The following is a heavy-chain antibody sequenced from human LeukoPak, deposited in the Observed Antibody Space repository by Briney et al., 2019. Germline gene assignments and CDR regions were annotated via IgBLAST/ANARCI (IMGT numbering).Heavy chain of an antibody. CDR1: GGTFSSYA. D-gene: IGHD5-12*01. CDR2: IIPMFGTA. J-gene: IGHJ4*02. CDR3: ARSPSGYSGYDPVYY. V-gene: IGHV1-69*13. Sequence: EASVKVSCKASGGTFSSYAISWVRQAPGQGLEWMGGIIPMFGTANYAQKFQGRVTMTADESTSTVYKELSSLRSEDTAVYYCARSPSGYSGYDPVYYWGQGTLVTVSS.